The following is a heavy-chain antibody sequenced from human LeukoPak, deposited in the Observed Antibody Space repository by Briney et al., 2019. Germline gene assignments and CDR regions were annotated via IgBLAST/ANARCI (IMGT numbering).Heavy chain of an antibody. Sequence: SGTLSLTCSASAGSISGYYWKWIRQPPGKGLEWIGFIDKSGYTNYNPSLRSRVSISVDKSKNQVSLSMISVTASDTAPYYCEREEIVGATFDYWGQGSLVTVSS. J-gene: IGHJ4*02. D-gene: IGHD1-26*01. CDR2: IDKSGYT. V-gene: IGHV4-59*01. CDR3: EREEIVGATFDY. CDR1: AGSISGYY.